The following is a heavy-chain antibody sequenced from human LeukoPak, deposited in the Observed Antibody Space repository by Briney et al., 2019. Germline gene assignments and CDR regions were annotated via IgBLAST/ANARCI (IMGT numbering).Heavy chain of an antibody. CDR2: IYTSGST. CDR3: ARHTSSWFQGGLDD. J-gene: IGHJ4*02. V-gene: IGHV4-61*02. D-gene: IGHD6-13*01. CDR1: GGSISSGSYY. Sequence: SETLSLTCTVSGGSISSGSYYWSWIRQPAGKGLEWIGRIYTSGSTNYNPSLKSRVTISVETAKNEFSLKVTSVTAADTAVHYCARHTSSWFQGGLDDWGQGTLVTVSS.